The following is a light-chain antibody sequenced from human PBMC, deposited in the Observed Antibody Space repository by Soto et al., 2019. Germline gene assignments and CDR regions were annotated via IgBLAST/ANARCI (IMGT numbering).Light chain of an antibody. J-gene: IGKJ4*01. V-gene: IGKV3-20*01. CDR1: QSVSSSY. CDR2: GAS. CDR3: RHYGSSPEIT. Sequence: EIVLTQSPGTLSLSPGERATLSCRASQSVSSSYLAWYQQKPGQAPRLLIYGASSRATGIPDRFSGSGSGTDFTLTISRLEPEDFAVYYCRHYGSSPEITFGGGTKVEIK.